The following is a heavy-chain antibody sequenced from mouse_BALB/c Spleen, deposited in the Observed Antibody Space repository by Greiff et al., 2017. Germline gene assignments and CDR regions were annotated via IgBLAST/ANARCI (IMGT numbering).Heavy chain of an antibody. V-gene: IGHV1-9*01. CDR3: ARGVRRKYYFDY. Sequence: QVQLKESGAELMKPGASVKISCKATGYTFSSYWIEWVKQRPGHGLEWIGEILPGSGSTNYNEKFKGKATFTADTSSNTAYMQLSSLTSEDSAVYYCARGVRRKYYFDYWGQGTTLTVSS. CDR2: ILPGSGST. J-gene: IGHJ2*01. CDR1: GYTFSSYW. D-gene: IGHD2-14*01.